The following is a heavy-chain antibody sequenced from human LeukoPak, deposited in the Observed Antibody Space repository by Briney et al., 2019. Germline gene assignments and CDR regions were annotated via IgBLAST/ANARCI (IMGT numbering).Heavy chain of an antibody. J-gene: IGHJ5*02. CDR3: AKGTCSSTSCYSTLKS. CDR2: ISGSGGST. V-gene: IGHV3-23*01. Sequence: PGGSLRLSCAASGFTFSDYYMTWIRQAPGKGLEWVSAISGSGGSTYYADSVKGRFTISRDNSKNTLYLQMNSLRAEDTAVYYCAKGTCSSTSCYSTLKSWGQGTLVTVSS. CDR1: GFTFSDYY. D-gene: IGHD2-2*01.